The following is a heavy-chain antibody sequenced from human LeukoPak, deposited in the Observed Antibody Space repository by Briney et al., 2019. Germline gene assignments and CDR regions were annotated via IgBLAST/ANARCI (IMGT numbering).Heavy chain of an antibody. CDR1: GGSISSSSYY. CDR2: IYYSGST. J-gene: IGHJ6*03. CDR3: ARTNYYYYMDV. V-gene: IGHV4-39*01. Sequence: KPSETLSLTCTVSGGSISSSSYYWGWIRQPPGKGLEWIGSIYYSGSTYYNPSLKSRVTISVDTSKNQFSLKLSSVTAADTAVYYCARTNYYYYMDVWGKGTTVTVSS.